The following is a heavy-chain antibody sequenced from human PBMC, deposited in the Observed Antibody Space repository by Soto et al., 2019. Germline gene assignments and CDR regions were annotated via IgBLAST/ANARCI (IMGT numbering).Heavy chain of an antibody. CDR3: AKGLVGELRSYWYFDL. V-gene: IGHV3-23*01. Sequence: EVQLLESGGGLVQPGGSLRLSCAASGFTFSSYAMSWVRQAPGKGLEWVSAISGSGGSTYYADSVKGRFTISRDNSKNTLYLQMNSLRAEDTAVYYCAKGLVGELRSYWYFDLRGRGTLVTVSS. CDR2: ISGSGGST. J-gene: IGHJ2*01. D-gene: IGHD3-16*01. CDR1: GFTFSSYA.